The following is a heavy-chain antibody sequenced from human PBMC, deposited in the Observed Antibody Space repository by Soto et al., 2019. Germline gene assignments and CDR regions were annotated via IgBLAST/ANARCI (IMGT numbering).Heavy chain of an antibody. CDR3: AKAFCTGTSCYLLHY. Sequence: GESLRPSCPASGFTFSNYAMNGVRQAPGKGLEWVSGISSSGGSTYYADSVKGRFTISRDNSKNTLYLQMNSLRGEDTALYYCAKAFCTGTSCYLLHYWGQGTLVTVSS. V-gene: IGHV3-23*01. CDR1: GFTFSNYA. D-gene: IGHD2-2*01. CDR2: ISSSGGST. J-gene: IGHJ4*02.